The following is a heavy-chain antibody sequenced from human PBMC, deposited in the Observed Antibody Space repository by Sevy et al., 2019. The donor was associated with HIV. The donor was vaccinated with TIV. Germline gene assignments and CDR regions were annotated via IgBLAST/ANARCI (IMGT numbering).Heavy chain of an antibody. J-gene: IGHJ4*01. D-gene: IGHD2-21*02. CDR1: EFTFDDYS. CDR3: AREKSCGGDCYYFDY. CDR2: IIWNGGAT. V-gene: IGHV3-20*04. Sequence: GGSLRLSCAASEFTFDDYSMSWVRQAPGKGLEWVSAIIWNGGATSYADSVKGRFSISRDNTKNSLYLQMNSLRAEDTAFYFCAREKSCGGDCYYFDYWGHGTLVTVSS.